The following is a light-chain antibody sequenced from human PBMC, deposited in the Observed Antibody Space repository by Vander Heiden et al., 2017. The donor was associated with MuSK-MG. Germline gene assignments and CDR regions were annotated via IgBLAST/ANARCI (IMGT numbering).Light chain of an antibody. CDR3: CSYAGGSTWV. Sequence: QSALSQPATVSGSPGQSITISCSATSSDVGGFNLVSWYQQSPGEGPKLIIYESSQRPSGISERFSGSKSGNTASLTISGLQAEDEADYHCCSYAGGSTWVFGGGTKLTVL. CDR2: ESS. CDR1: SSDVGGFNL. V-gene: IGLV2-23*01. J-gene: IGLJ3*02.